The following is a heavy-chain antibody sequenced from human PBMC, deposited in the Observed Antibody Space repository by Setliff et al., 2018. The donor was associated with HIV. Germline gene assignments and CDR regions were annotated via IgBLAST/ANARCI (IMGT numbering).Heavy chain of an antibody. V-gene: IGHV3-33*01. CDR2: IYYDGSTE. CDR3: ARVADSITIFGVVAAYFQH. Sequence: PGGSLRLSCAVSGFTFSSYTMDWVRQAPGKGLEWVALIYYDGSTEYYADSVKGRFTISRDNSKNTLYLQMNSLRVEDTAVYYCARVADSITIFGVVAAYFQHWGQGTLVTVSS. J-gene: IGHJ1*01. CDR1: GFTFSSYT. D-gene: IGHD3-3*01.